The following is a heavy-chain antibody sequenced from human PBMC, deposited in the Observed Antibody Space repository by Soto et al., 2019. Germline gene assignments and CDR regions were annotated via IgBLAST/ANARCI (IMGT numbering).Heavy chain of an antibody. Sequence: SETLSLTCTVSGGSISSGDYYWSWIRQPPGKGLEWIGYIYYSGSTYYNPSLKSRVTISVDTSKNQFSLKLSSVTAADTAVYYCAREAPGVGRFYFDYWGQGTLVTAPQ. CDR1: GGSISSGDYY. CDR2: IYYSGST. J-gene: IGHJ4*02. CDR3: AREAPGVGRFYFDY. V-gene: IGHV4-30-4*01. D-gene: IGHD3-10*01.